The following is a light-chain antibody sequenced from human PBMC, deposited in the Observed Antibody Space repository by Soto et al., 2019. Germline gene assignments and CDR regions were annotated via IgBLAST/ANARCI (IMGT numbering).Light chain of an antibody. Sequence: QSVLTQPASVSGSPGQSITIPCTGTSSDVGAYNYVSWYQHCPGKAPKLVIYEVSYRPSGVSDRFSASKSGNTASLTISGLQAEDEADYYCTSYTTSTTWVFGGGTKVTVL. J-gene: IGLJ2*01. CDR2: EVS. V-gene: IGLV2-14*01. CDR3: TSYTTSTTWV. CDR1: SSDVGAYNY.